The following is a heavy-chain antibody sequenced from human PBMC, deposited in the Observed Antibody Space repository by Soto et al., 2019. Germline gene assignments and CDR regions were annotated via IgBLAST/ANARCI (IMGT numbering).Heavy chain of an antibody. V-gene: IGHV1-18*01. Sequence: ASVKVSCKASGYTFTSYGISWVRQAPGQGLEWMGWISAYNGNTNYAQKLQGRVTMTTDTSTSTAYVELRSLRSGDTAVYYCARGAFEYSSSFSYYYGMDVWGQGTTVTVSS. CDR3: ARGAFEYSSSFSYYYGMDV. CDR1: GYTFTSYG. CDR2: ISAYNGNT. D-gene: IGHD6-6*01. J-gene: IGHJ6*02.